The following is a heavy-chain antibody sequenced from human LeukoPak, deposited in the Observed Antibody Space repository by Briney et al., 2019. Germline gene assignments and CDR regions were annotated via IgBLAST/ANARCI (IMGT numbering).Heavy chain of an antibody. J-gene: IGHJ4*02. Sequence: ASVNVSCKAAGYTFTSYGFSWVRQTPGQGLEWMGGISAYDGSTNNVQKRQRRLTMTTATSTSTVYMQLSSLRSDDTAVHYCAKEPTKQWLARVLDYWGQGTLVTVSS. CDR3: AKEPTKQWLARVLDY. CDR1: GYTFTSYG. CDR2: ISAYDGST. D-gene: IGHD6-19*01. V-gene: IGHV1-18*01.